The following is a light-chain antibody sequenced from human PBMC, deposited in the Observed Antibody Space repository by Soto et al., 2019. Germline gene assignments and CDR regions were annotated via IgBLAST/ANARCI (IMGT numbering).Light chain of an antibody. Sequence: QSVLTQPASVSGSPGQSITISCTGSSNDVGAYNSVCWYQQRPGNVPKLLIYDVTNRPSGVSRRFSCSTSGNTAFLTISGLQAEDEADYYCSSYVSGNTVVFGGGTKLTVL. V-gene: IGLV2-14*03. J-gene: IGLJ3*02. CDR2: DVT. CDR1: SNDVGAYNS. CDR3: SSYVSGNTVV.